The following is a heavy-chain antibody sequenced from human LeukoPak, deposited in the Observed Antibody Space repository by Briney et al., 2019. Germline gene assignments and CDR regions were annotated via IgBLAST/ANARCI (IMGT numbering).Heavy chain of an antibody. D-gene: IGHD3-9*01. Sequence: SQTLSLTCAISGDSVSSNSVAWNWIRQSPSRGLEWLGRTYYRSKWYNEYAVSVKSRIIINPDTSKNQFSLQLNSVTPEDTAVYYCARLTGYSSESWFDPWGQGTLVTVSS. CDR1: GDSVSSNSVA. CDR3: ARLTGYSSESWFDP. J-gene: IGHJ5*02. CDR2: TYYRSKWYN. V-gene: IGHV6-1*01.